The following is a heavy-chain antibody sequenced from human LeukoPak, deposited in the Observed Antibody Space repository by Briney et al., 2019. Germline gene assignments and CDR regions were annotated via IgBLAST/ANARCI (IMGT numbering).Heavy chain of an antibody. Sequence: SETLSLTCTVYGGSFSGCYWSWIRQPPGKGLEWIGEINHSGSTNYNPSLKSRVTISVDTSKNQFSLKLSSVTAADTAVYYCARYRKYYDILTGYSHGFDYWGQGTLVTVSS. D-gene: IGHD3-9*01. V-gene: IGHV4-34*01. CDR1: GGSFSGCY. CDR2: INHSGST. CDR3: ARYRKYYDILTGYSHGFDY. J-gene: IGHJ4*02.